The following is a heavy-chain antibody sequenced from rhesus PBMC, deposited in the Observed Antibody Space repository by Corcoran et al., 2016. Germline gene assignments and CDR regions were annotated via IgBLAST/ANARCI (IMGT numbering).Heavy chain of an antibody. CDR1: GGSISSNY. V-gene: IGHV4-173*01. CDR2: ISGSGGST. Sequence: QLQLQESSPGLVKPSETLSLTCAVSGGSISSNYWSWIRQPPGKGLEWIGRISGSGGSTDYNPLLKSRVTISTDTSKNQFSLKLSAVTAADTAVYYCVRKNIAAGFDYWGQGVLVTVSS. D-gene: IGHD6-25*01. J-gene: IGHJ4*01. CDR3: VRKNIAAGFDY.